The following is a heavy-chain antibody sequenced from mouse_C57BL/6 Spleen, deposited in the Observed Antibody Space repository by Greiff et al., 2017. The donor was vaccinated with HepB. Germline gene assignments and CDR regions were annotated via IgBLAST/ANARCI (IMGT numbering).Heavy chain of an antibody. J-gene: IGHJ1*03. V-gene: IGHV5-17*01. CDR1: GFTFSDYG. Sequence: DVHLVESGGGLVKPGGSLKLSCAASGFTFSDYGMHWVRQAPEKGLEWVAYISSGSSTIYYADTVKGRFTISRDNAKNTLFLQMTSLRSEDTAMYYCARNYGSSGGYFDVWGTGTTVTVSS. CDR3: ARNYGSSGGYFDV. CDR2: ISSGSSTI. D-gene: IGHD1-1*01.